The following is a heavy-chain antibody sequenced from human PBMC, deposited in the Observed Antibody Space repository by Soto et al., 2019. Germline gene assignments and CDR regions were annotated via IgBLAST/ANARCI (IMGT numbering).Heavy chain of an antibody. V-gene: IGHV4-30-4*01. D-gene: IGHD2-2*01. CDR1: GGSLSSGGYY. CDR3: AKALGIVVVPAAQRGDWFDP. CDR2: IYYSGST. Sequence: SMSLTCTVSGGSLSSGGYYWSWNGQPPGKGLEWIGDIYYSGSTYYDPSLKRRVTISVDTSKNQFSLKLSSVTAADTAVYYCAKALGIVVVPAAQRGDWFDPWGQGTLVTVS. J-gene: IGHJ5*02.